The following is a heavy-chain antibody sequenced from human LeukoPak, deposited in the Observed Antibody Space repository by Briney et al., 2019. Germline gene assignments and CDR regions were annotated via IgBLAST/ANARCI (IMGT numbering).Heavy chain of an antibody. CDR1: GFTFSSYS. CDR2: ISSSSSYI. D-gene: IGHD5-18*01. CDR3: ARDGYGSYGSYYYYYMDV. J-gene: IGHJ6*03. Sequence: PGGSLRLSCAASGFTFSSYSMNWVRQAPGKGLEWVSSISSSSSYIYYADSVKGRFTISRDNAKNSLYLQMNSLRAEDTAVYYCARDGYGSYGSYYYYYMDVWGKGTTVTVSS. V-gene: IGHV3-21*01.